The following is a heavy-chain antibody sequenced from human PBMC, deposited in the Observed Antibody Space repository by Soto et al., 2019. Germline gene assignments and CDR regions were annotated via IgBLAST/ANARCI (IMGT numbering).Heavy chain of an antibody. J-gene: IGHJ3*02. CDR1: GFTFSSYN. Sequence: PGGSLRLSCAASGFTFSSYNMNWVRQAPGKGLGWVSYISSGSGTIYYADSVKGRFTISRDNAKNSLYLQMNSLRAEDSAVYYCARVGAARAFDIWGQGTMVTVSS. CDR3: ARVGAARAFDI. D-gene: IGHD6-6*01. CDR2: ISSGSGTI. V-gene: IGHV3-48*01.